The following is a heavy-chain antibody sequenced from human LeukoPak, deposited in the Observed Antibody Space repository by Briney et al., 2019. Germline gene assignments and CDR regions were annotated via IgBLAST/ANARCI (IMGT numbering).Heavy chain of an antibody. V-gene: IGHV4-38-2*02. Sequence: PSETLSLTCTVSGYSISSDYYWGWIRQPPGKGLEWIGNIYQTGSTYYNPSLTSRVTISIDTSKNHFSLKLSSVTAADTAVYYCARDVSITMIRGVTFDYWGQGALVTVSS. D-gene: IGHD3-10*01. CDR1: GYSISSDYY. CDR2: IYQTGST. J-gene: IGHJ4*02. CDR3: ARDVSITMIRGVTFDY.